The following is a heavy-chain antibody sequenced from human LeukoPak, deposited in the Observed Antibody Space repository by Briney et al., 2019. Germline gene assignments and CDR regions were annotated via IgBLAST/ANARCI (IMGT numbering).Heavy chain of an antibody. J-gene: IGHJ4*02. Sequence: PGGSLRLSCAASGFNFSSYEMNWVRQAPGKGLEWVSYISDSGSALYYADSVKGRFTISRDNAKNPLYLQMNSLRAEDTAVYYCARPYNSGWGQGSLVTVSS. CDR1: GFNFSSYE. V-gene: IGHV3-48*03. CDR3: ARPYNSG. CDR2: ISDSGSAL. D-gene: IGHD6-19*01.